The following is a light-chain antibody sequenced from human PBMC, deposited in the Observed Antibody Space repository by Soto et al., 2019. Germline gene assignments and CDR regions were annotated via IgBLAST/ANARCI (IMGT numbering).Light chain of an antibody. V-gene: IGKV3-15*01. CDR2: GAS. CDR3: QQYKNWPL. J-gene: IGKJ5*01. Sequence: IVMTQSPATLSLSPGEGFTLSFRASQSVRSHLAWYQQKPGQPPRLLIYGASTRATGIPARFSGSGFGTEFTLTISSLQSEDFAVYYCQQYKNWPLFGQGTRLE. CDR1: QSVRSH.